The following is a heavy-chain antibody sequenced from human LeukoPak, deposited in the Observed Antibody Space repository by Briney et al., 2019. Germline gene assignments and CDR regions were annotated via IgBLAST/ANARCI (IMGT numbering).Heavy chain of an antibody. Sequence: SVKVSCKASGGTFSSYAIGWVRQAPGQGLEWMGGIIPIFGTASYAQKFQGRVTITADKSTSTAYMELSSLRSEDTAVYYCAREIDSSGYVSVYWGQGTLVTVSS. CDR2: IIPIFGTA. J-gene: IGHJ4*02. V-gene: IGHV1-69*06. CDR3: AREIDSSGYVSVY. CDR1: GGTFSSYA. D-gene: IGHD3-22*01.